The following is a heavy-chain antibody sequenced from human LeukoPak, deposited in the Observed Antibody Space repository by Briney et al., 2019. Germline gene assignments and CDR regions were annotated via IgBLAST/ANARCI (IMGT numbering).Heavy chain of an antibody. CDR1: GFTLSSYG. CDR2: IRYDGSNK. D-gene: IGHD6-13*01. J-gene: IGHJ4*02. V-gene: IGHV3-30*02. Sequence: PGGSLRLSCAASGFTLSSYGMHWVRQAPGKGLEWVAFIRYDGSNKYYADSVKGRFTIPRDTSRNTLSLQMNSLRAEDTAVYYCAKDPTAYSSSWYFDFWGQGTLVTVSS. CDR3: AKDPTAYSSSWYFDF.